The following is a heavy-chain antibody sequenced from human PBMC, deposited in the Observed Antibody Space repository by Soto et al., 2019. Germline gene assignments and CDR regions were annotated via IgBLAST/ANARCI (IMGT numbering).Heavy chain of an antibody. D-gene: IGHD6-6*01. Sequence: PGGSLRLSCAASGFSFSYYGLHWVRQAPGKGLEWLALITHDGYNRYYADSVKGRFTISRDNSKNTIFLQMNSLKGEDTAVYYCAKGGSFDIWGQGTPVTVSS. V-gene: IGHV3-30*18. CDR3: AKGGSFDI. CDR1: GFSFSYYG. J-gene: IGHJ4*02. CDR2: ITHDGYNR.